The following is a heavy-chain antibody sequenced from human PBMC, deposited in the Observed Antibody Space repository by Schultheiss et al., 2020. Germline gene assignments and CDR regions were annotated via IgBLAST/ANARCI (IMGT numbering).Heavy chain of an antibody. CDR2: VYYTGAT. J-gene: IGHJ4*02. V-gene: IGHV4-59*01. D-gene: IGHD5-18*01. Sequence: SETLSLTCAVYGGSFSGYYWSWIRQPPGKGLEWIGFVYYTGATNYNPSLKSRVTISLDASKSQFSLYLSSVTAADTAMYYCARAGFSYGTGYYFDFWGQGTLVTVSS. CDR3: ARAGFSYGTGYYFDF. CDR1: GGSFSGYY.